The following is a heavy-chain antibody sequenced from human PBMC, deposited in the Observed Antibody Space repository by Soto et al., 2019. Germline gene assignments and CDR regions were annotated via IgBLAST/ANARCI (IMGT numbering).Heavy chain of an antibody. D-gene: IGHD2-2*01. J-gene: IGHJ6*02. CDR3: ARALNCSSTSCYVRYYYYGMDV. CDR2: INPSGGST. V-gene: IGHV1-46*01. CDR1: GYTFTSYY. Sequence: ASVKVSCKASGYTFTSYYMHWVRQAPGQGLEWMGIINPSGGSTSYAQKFQGRVTMTRDTSTSTVYMELSSLRSEDTAVYYCARALNCSSTSCYVRYYYYGMDVWGQGTTVTVSS.